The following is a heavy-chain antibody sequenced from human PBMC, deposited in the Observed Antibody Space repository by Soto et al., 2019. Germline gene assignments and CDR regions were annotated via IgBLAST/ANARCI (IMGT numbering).Heavy chain of an antibody. CDR2: ISAYNGNT. CDR3: AREVAAAGGYYYYGMDV. Sequence: ASVKVSCKASGYTFTSYGISCVRQAPGQVLEWMGWISAYNGNTNYAQKLQGRVTMTTDTSTSTAYMELRSLRSDDTAVYYCAREVAAAGGYYYYGMDVWGQGTTVTVSS. V-gene: IGHV1-18*01. CDR1: GYTFTSYG. D-gene: IGHD6-13*01. J-gene: IGHJ6*02.